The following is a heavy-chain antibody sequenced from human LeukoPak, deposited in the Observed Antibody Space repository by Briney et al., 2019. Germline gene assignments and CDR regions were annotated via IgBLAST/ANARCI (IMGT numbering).Heavy chain of an antibody. J-gene: IGHJ3*02. D-gene: IGHD2-2*01. CDR2: IYHSGNT. V-gene: IGHV4-38-2*02. CDR1: GYSISSGCY. CDR3: ARSACSSTSCMGAFDI. Sequence: SETLSLTCTVSGYSISSGCYWGWIRQPPGKGLEWIGSIYHSGNTFYNPSLKSRVTMSVDTSKNQFSLKLSSVTAADTAVYYCARSACSSTSCMGAFDIWGQGTMVTVSS.